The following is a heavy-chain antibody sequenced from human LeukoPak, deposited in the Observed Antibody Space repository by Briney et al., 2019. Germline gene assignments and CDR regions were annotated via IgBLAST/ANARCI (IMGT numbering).Heavy chain of an antibody. CDR3: ARGSSAAGIGGALDY. CDR2: ISSSSSYI. CDR1: GFTFSSYS. V-gene: IGHV3-21*01. D-gene: IGHD6-13*01. Sequence: GGSLRLSCAASGFTFSSYSMNWVRQAPGKGLEWVSSISSSSSYIYYADSVKGRFTISRDNAKNSLYLQMNSLRAEDTAVYYCARGSSAAGIGGALDYWGQGTLVTVSS. J-gene: IGHJ4*02.